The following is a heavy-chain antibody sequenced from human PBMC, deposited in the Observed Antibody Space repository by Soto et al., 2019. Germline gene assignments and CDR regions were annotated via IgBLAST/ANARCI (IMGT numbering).Heavy chain of an antibody. V-gene: IGHV4-39*01. D-gene: IGHD3-22*01. CDR3: ARHRITTGCFDP. J-gene: IGHJ5*02. Sequence: QLQLQESGPRLVKSSETLSLTCTVSGGSISSTSYYWGWIRQPPGKGLEWIGSIYYGGDTYYNSSLKSRVLPPVDTSTHQFSLTLSSVAAADTSVYYCARHRITTGCFDPCGQGTLVTVSP. CDR2: IYYGGDT. CDR1: GGSISSTSYY.